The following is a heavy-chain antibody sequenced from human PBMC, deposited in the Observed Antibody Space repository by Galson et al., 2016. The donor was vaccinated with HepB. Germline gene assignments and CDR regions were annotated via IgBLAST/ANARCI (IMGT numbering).Heavy chain of an antibody. J-gene: IGHJ1*01. Sequence: SLRLSCAASGFTFNAHWMNWVRQAPGKGLEWVANIRGDGIVSYYAESVRGRFTISRDNAKNSLYLQMNGLRDDETAVYYCSREMTGGYFDWGQGTPVTVSS. CDR2: IRGDGIVS. CDR1: GFTFNAHW. D-gene: IGHD3-10*01. V-gene: IGHV3-7*01. CDR3: SREMTGGYFD.